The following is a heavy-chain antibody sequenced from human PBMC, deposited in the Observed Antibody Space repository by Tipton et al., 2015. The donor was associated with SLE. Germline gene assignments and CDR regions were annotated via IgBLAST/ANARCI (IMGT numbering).Heavy chain of an antibody. V-gene: IGHV4-59*07. CDR1: GGSISNYY. Sequence: TLSLTCTVSGGSISNYYWSWIRQSPGKGLEWIGYIYYSGHTDYNPSLKSRVTLSVDTSKSQFSFSLRLSSVTAADTALYYCARHGMVNYYYYGMDVWGQGTTVTVSS. J-gene: IGHJ6*02. CDR3: ARHGMVNYYYYGMDV. D-gene: IGHD4-23*01. CDR2: IYYSGHT.